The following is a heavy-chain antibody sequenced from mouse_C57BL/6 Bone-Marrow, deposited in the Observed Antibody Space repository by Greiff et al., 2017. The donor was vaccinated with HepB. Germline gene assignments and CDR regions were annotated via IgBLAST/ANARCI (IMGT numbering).Heavy chain of an antibody. D-gene: IGHD2-3*01. CDR1: GYTFTDYY. Sequence: QVHVKQSGAELVRPGASVKLSCKASGYTFTDYYINWVKQRPGQGLEWIARIYPGSGNTYYNEKFKGKATLTAEKSSSTAYMQLSSLTSEDSAVYFCASLYDGYYPSYWYFDVWGTGTTVTVSS. J-gene: IGHJ1*03. V-gene: IGHV1-76*01. CDR3: ASLYDGYYPSYWYFDV. CDR2: IYPGSGNT.